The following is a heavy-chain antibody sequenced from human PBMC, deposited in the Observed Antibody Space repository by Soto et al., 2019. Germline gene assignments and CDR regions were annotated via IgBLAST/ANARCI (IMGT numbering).Heavy chain of an antibody. CDR3: ARWSRGYCSSTSCYTRNWFDP. CDR1: GCTFSSYA. D-gene: IGHD2-2*02. Sequence: SVKVSCKASGCTFSSYAISCVRQAPGQVLEWMGGIIPIFGTANYAQKFQGRVTITADESTSTAYMELSSLRSEDTAVYYCARWSRGYCSSTSCYTRNWFDPWGQGTLVTVSS. J-gene: IGHJ5*02. V-gene: IGHV1-69*13. CDR2: IIPIFGTA.